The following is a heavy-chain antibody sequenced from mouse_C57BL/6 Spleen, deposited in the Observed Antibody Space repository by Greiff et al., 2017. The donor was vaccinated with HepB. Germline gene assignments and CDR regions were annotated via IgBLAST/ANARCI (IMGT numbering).Heavy chain of an antibody. V-gene: IGHV1-50*01. J-gene: IGHJ3*01. D-gene: IGHD1-1*01. CDR3: ARFNYYGSPWFAY. Sequence: QVHVKQPGAELVKPGASVKLSCKASGYTFTSYWMQWVKQRPGQGLEWIGEIDPSDSYTNYNQKFKGKATLTVDTSSSTAYMQLSSLTSEDSAVYYCARFNYYGSPWFAYRGQGTLVTVSA. CDR1: GYTFTSYW. CDR2: IDPSDSYT.